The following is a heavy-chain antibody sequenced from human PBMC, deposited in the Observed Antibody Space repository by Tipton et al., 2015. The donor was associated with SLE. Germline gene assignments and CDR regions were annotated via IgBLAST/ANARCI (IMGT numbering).Heavy chain of an antibody. V-gene: IGHV1-69*05. J-gene: IGHJ4*02. CDR3: AREMGGYYDSSGYCDY. CDR2: IIPIFGTA. Sequence: QSGAEVKKPGSSVKVSCKASGGTFSSYAISWVRQAPGRGLEWMGGIIPIFGTANYAQKFQGRVTMTTDTSTSTAYMELRSLRSDDTAVYYCAREMGGYYDSSGYCDYWGQGTLVTVSS. CDR1: GGTFSSYA. D-gene: IGHD3-22*01.